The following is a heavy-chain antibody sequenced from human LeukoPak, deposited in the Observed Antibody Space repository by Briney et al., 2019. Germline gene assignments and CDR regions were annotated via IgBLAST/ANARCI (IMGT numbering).Heavy chain of an antibody. Sequence: PSQTLSLTCTVSGGSISSGDYYWSWTRQPPGKGLEWIGYIYYSGSTYYNPSLKSRVTISVDTSKNQFSLKLSSVTAADTAVYYCARVLESMVRGVIISYYYYGMDVWGQGTTVTVSS. CDR3: ARVLESMVRGVIISYYYYGMDV. CDR2: IYYSGST. D-gene: IGHD3-10*01. V-gene: IGHV4-30-4*01. CDR1: GGSISSGDYY. J-gene: IGHJ6*02.